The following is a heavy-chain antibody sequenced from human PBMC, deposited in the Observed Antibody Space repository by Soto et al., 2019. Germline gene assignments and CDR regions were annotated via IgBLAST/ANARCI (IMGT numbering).Heavy chain of an antibody. CDR2: VSPPFRTS. Sequence: QVQLVQSGAEVKKPGSSVKVSCKTSGVSFNNNGIGWVRQAPGHGLEWMGGVSPPFRTSNYARKFQGRISITADASTGTVNMELSSLTSENTAQYYCARVLYYGSGSYSPYGIGDWRQGTTVTVSS. CDR3: ARVLYYGSGSYSPYGIGD. J-gene: IGHJ6*01. CDR1: GVSFNNNG. D-gene: IGHD3-10*01. V-gene: IGHV1-69*01.